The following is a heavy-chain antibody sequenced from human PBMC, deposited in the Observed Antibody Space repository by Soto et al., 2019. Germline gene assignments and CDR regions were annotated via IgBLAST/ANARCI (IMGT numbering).Heavy chain of an antibody. CDR2: IYYSGST. D-gene: IGHD3-3*01. CDR3: ARQGRDFWSGYYYYGMDV. CDR1: GGSISSSSYY. Sequence: PSETLSLTCTVSGGSISSSSYYWGWIRQPPGKGLEWIGSIYYSGSTYYNPSLKSRVTISVDTSKNQFSLKLSSVTAADTAVYYCARQGRDFWSGYYYYGMDVWGQGTTVTVSS. J-gene: IGHJ6*02. V-gene: IGHV4-39*01.